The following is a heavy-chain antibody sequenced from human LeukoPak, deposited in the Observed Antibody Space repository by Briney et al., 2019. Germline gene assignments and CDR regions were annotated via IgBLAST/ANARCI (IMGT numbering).Heavy chain of an antibody. Sequence: SETLSLTCTVSGRSISSSSYSWGWIRQPPGKGLEWIGSIYYSGSTYYNPSLKRRVTISVDTSKNQFSLKLITVTAADTAVYYCASGTAAGGWFDPWGQGTLVTVSS. CDR3: ASGTAAGGWFDP. J-gene: IGHJ5*02. CDR1: GRSISSSSYS. CDR2: IYYSGST. V-gene: IGHV4-39*01. D-gene: IGHD6-25*01.